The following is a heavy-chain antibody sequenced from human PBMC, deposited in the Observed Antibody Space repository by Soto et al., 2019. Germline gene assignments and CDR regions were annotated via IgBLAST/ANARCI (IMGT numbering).Heavy chain of an antibody. J-gene: IGHJ6*03. CDR2: INHSGST. CDR3: ARGPRYGSGSYYNVAYYYYMDV. V-gene: IGHV4-34*01. CDR1: GGSFSGYY. Sequence: SSETLSLTCAVYGGSFSGYYWSWIRQPPGKGLEWTGEINHSGSTNYNPSLKSRVTISVDTSKNQFSLKLSSVTAADTAVYYCARGPRYGSGSYYNVAYYYYMDVWGKGTTVTVSS. D-gene: IGHD3-10*01.